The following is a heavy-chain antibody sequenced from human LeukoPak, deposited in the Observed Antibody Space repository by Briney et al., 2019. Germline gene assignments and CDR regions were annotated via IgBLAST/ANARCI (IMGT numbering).Heavy chain of an antibody. CDR1: GGSISSGGYY. V-gene: IGHV4-39*07. CDR2: INHSGST. J-gene: IGHJ4*02. CDR3: ARGIPRFYDSSGYDLLDY. D-gene: IGHD3-22*01. Sequence: PSETLSLTCTVSGGSISSGGYYWSWIRQPPGKGLEWIGEINHSGSTNYNPSLKSRVTISVDTSKNQFSLKLSSVTAADTAVYYCARGIPRFYDSSGYDLLDYWGQGTLVTVSS.